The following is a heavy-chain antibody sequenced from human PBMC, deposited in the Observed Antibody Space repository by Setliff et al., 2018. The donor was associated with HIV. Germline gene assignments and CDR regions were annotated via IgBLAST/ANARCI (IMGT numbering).Heavy chain of an antibody. V-gene: IGHV4-38-2*02. CDR3: ARLDTIMLYSDC. CDR1: RYSINSVYY. D-gene: IGHD3-16*01. Sequence: KSSETLSLTCTVSRYSINSVYYWGWFRQPPGKGLEYIGSIYQSGSTYCSPSLKSRVSMSIDTSKDQFSLRLKSLTASDTAVYYCARLDTIMLYSDCWGQGTLVTVS. J-gene: IGHJ4*02. CDR2: IYQSGST.